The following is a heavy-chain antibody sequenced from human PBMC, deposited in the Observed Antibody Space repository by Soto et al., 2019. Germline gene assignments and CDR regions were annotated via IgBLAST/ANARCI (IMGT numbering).Heavy chain of an antibody. CDR1: GGSLSDYY. Sequence: PEETLSLTCAVYGGSLSDYYWNWLRQPPGKGLEWIGEINHRGTTSYNPSLKSRDDISVDTAMTQFSLKLRSVTAADTAIYYCARYQWNPGAFDPWGPGTQVTVSS. J-gene: IGHJ5*02. D-gene: IGHD1-20*01. CDR3: ARYQWNPGAFDP. V-gene: IGHV4-34*01. CDR2: INHRGTT.